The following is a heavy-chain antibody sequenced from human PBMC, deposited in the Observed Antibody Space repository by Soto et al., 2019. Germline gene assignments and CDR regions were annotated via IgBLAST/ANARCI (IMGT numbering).Heavy chain of an antibody. D-gene: IGHD2-8*01. Sequence: QVQLVQSGAEVKKPGASVKVSCKASGYTFSNYAISWVRQAPGQGLEWMGWISAYNGNTKYAQKFQGRVTMTTDTSTTTPHTEPGSLRSSDTAVYSWARAGPSLTVYALILNWFDPWGQGTLVTASP. V-gene: IGHV1-18*04. CDR3: ARAGPSLTVYALILNWFDP. J-gene: IGHJ5*02. CDR2: ISAYNGNT. CDR1: GYTFSNYA.